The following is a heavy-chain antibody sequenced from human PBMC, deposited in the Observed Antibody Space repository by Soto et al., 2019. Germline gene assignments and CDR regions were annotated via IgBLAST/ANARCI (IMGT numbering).Heavy chain of an antibody. D-gene: IGHD6-19*01. CDR2: IYYSGST. J-gene: IGHJ4*02. CDR1: GGSISSYY. Sequence: SETLSLTCTVSGGSISSYYWSWIRQPPGKGLEWIGYIYYSGSTNYNPSLKSRVTISVDTSKNQFSLKLSSATAADTAVYYCARDPLYSSGWYYFDYWGQGTLVTVSS. V-gene: IGHV4-59*01. CDR3: ARDPLYSSGWYYFDY.